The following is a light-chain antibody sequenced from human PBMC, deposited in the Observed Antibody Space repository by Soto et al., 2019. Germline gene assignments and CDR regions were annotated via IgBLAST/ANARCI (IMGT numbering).Light chain of an antibody. Sequence: DIQMTQSPSYLSASVGDRLTVTCRASQGIKNWLAWYQQKPGKAPNLLIYTGSSLQSGVPSRFSGSGSGTDFTLTINSLQPEDFATYYCQQDSSFPITFGQGTRLEIK. CDR3: QQDSSFPIT. CDR2: TGS. CDR1: QGIKNW. V-gene: IGKV1-12*01. J-gene: IGKJ5*01.